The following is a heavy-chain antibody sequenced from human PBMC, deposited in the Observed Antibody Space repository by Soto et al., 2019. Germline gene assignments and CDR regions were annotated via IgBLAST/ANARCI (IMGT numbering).Heavy chain of an antibody. CDR2: VNPGDSDT. Sequence: PRESLKISFKVTGHTFTNYWIAWVRQMPGKGLEWMGIVNPGDSDTRYSPSFQGQATISADKSISTAHLQWSSLKASDTAIYYCATHSSPDYYQYGRDVWGQGTRVTVSS. CDR1: GHTFTNYW. V-gene: IGHV5-51*01. CDR3: ATHSSPDYYQYGRDV. D-gene: IGHD6-19*01. J-gene: IGHJ6*01.